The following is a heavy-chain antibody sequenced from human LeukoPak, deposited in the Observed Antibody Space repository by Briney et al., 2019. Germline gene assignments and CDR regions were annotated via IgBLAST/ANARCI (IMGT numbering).Heavy chain of an antibody. Sequence: GGSLRLSCAASGFTFSSYAMHWVRQAPGKGLEWVAVISYDGSNKYYADSVKGRFTISRDNAKNTLYLQMNNLRAEDTAVYYCAREDCTIGAVCSSLLDHWGRGTLVTVSS. D-gene: IGHD2-8*01. CDR2: ISYDGSNK. V-gene: IGHV3-30*04. CDR1: GFTFSSYA. J-gene: IGHJ4*02. CDR3: AREDCTIGAVCSSLLDH.